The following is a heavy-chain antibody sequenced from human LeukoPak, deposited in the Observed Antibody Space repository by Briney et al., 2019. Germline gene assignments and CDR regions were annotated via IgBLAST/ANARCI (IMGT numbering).Heavy chain of an antibody. Sequence: KPSETLSLTCTVSGGSISSYYWSWIRQPPGKGLEWIGYIYYSGSTNYNPSLKSRVTMSVDTSKNQFPLRLSSVTAADTAVYYCAREGDSSGWYFDYWGQGTLVTVSS. CDR3: AREGDSSGWYFDY. J-gene: IGHJ4*02. CDR1: GGSISSYY. D-gene: IGHD6-19*01. V-gene: IGHV4-59*01. CDR2: IYYSGST.